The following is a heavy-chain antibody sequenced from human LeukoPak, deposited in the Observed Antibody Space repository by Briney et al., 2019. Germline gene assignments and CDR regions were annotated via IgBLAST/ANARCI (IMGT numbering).Heavy chain of an antibody. CDR1: GYTFTSYG. V-gene: IGHV1-18*01. CDR2: ISAYNGNT. CDR3: ARDAKYSGAWYRHPNGSDP. Sequence: ASVKVSCKASGYTFTSYGISWVRQAPGQGLEWMGWISAYNGNTNYAQKLQGRVTMTTDTSTSTAYMELRSLRSDDTAVYYCARDAKYSGAWYRHPNGSDPWGQGTLAT. D-gene: IGHD6-19*01. J-gene: IGHJ5*02.